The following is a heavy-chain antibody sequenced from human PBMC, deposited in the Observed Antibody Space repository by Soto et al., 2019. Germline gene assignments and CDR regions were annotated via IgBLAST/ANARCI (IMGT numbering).Heavy chain of an antibody. J-gene: IGHJ6*02. V-gene: IGHV3-21*04. CDR2: ISSRSDYI. Sequence: GGSLRLSCRASGFTFKGYTMNWVRPAPGEGMEWVSSISSRSDYIHYADSVKGRFTISRDNAENSLFLELTSLRVDDTALYYCARGGASPRTETQPYRCGMDVWGQGTTVTVSS. D-gene: IGHD1-1*01. CDR1: GFTFKGYT. CDR3: ARGGASPRTETQPYRCGMDV.